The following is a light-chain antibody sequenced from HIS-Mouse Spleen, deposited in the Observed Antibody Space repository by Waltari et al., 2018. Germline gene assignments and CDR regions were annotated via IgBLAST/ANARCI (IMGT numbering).Light chain of an antibody. V-gene: IGKV1-8*01. J-gene: IGKJ2*01. CDR1: QGISSY. CDR2: AAS. CDR3: QQYYSYPYT. Sequence: AIRLTQSPSSLSASTAARYTITCRASQGISSYLAWYQQKPGKAPKLLIYAASTLQSGVPSRFSGSGSGTDFTLTISCLQSEDFATYYCQQYYSYPYTFGQGTKLEIK.